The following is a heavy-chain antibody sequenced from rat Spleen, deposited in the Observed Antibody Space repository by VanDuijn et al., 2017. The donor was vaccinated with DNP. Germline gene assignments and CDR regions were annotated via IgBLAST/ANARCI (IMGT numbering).Heavy chain of an antibody. D-gene: IGHD2-1*01. CDR3: TRGHTYEFAY. CDR1: GFTFNNYW. CDR2: ITNTGGSM. Sequence: EVQLVESGGGLVQPGRSMKLSCVASGFTFNNYWMSWIRQAPGKGLEWVASITNTGGSMYYPDSVKGRFTISRDNAQNTLYLQMNSLRSEDTTTYYCTRGHTYEFAYWGQGTLVTVSS. V-gene: IGHV5-31*01. J-gene: IGHJ3*01.